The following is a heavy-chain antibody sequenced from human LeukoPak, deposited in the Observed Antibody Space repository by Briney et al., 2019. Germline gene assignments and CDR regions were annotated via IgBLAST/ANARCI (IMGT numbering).Heavy chain of an antibody. D-gene: IGHD2-15*01. J-gene: IGHJ6*02. Sequence: ASVKVSCKASGYTFTGYYMHWVRQAPGQGLEWMGWINPNSGGTNYAQKLQGRVTMTTDTSTSTAYMELRSLRSDDTAVYYCARVVVAYYYYYYGMDVWGQGTTVTVSS. CDR2: INPNSGGT. CDR3: ARVVVAYYYYYYGMDV. CDR1: GYTFTGYY. V-gene: IGHV1-2*02.